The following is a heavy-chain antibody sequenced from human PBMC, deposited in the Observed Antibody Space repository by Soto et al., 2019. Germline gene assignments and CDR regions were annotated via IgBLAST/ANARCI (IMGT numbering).Heavy chain of an antibody. J-gene: IGHJ4*02. D-gene: IGHD1-1*01. V-gene: IGHV3-74*01. CDR2: LTGGTAT. Sequence: EVQLVESGGDLVQPGGSLRLSCAVSGFTFTNNWIHWVRQAPGKGLLWVSRLTGGTATGYADSVRGRFTISGDAAKNTLYLRMNDLRAEDTAVYYCTTVFDYWGRGTLVTVSS. CDR3: TTVFDY. CDR1: GFTFTNNW.